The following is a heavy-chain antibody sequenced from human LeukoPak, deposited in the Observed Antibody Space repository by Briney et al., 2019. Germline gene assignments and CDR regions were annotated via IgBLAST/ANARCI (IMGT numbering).Heavy chain of an antibody. CDR3: AREGRYCSGGSCLDY. Sequence: SETLSLTCTVSGGSISSYYWSWIRQPAGKGLEWIGRIYSSGSTNYNPSLKSRVTISVDTSKNQFSLRLGSVTAADTAVYYCAREGRYCSGGSCLDYWGQGTLVTVSS. CDR1: GGSISSYY. V-gene: IGHV4-4*07. CDR2: IYSSGST. D-gene: IGHD2-15*01. J-gene: IGHJ4*02.